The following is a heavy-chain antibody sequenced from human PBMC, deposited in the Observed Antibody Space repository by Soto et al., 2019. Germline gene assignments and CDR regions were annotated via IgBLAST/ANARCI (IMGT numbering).Heavy chain of an antibody. D-gene: IGHD3-22*01. V-gene: IGHV3-7*01. CDR3: ARLNSRGYSYD. J-gene: IGHJ4*02. Sequence: GGSLRLSCAVSGFTFNNYWMTWVRQAPGKGLEWVANVKHDGSEKRYVDAVKGRFTISRDNAENSLYLQMNSLRAEDTAMYYCARLNSRGYSYDWGQGTLVTVSS. CDR2: VKHDGSEK. CDR1: GFTFNNYW.